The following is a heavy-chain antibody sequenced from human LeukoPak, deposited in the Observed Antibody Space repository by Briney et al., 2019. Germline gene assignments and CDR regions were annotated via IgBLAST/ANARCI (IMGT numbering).Heavy chain of an antibody. D-gene: IGHD1-26*01. CDR2: FDPEDGET. J-gene: IGHJ3*02. Sequence: ASVKVSCKVSGYTHTELSMHWERQAHGKGLDWMGGFDPEDGETIYAQKFQGRVTMTEDTSTDTAYMELSSLRSEDTAVYYCATDSGSYNHDAFDIWGQGKMVTVFS. CDR1: GYTHTELS. CDR3: ATDSGSYNHDAFDI. V-gene: IGHV1-24*01.